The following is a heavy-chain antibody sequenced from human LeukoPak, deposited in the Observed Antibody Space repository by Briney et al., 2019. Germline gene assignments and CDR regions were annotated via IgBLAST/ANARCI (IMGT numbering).Heavy chain of an antibody. CDR3: AREPRYSDGPDY. Sequence: SETLSLTCAGYGGSFSGYYWSWIRQPPGKGLEWIGEINHSGSTNYNPSLKSRVTISVDTSKNQFSLKLRSVTAADPAVYYCAREPRYSDGPDYWGQGRLVTASS. J-gene: IGHJ4*02. V-gene: IGHV4-34*01. CDR2: INHSGST. CDR1: GGSFSGYY. D-gene: IGHD5-18*01.